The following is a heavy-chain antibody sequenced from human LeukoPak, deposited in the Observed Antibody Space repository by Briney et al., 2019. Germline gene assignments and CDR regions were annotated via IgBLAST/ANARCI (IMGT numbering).Heavy chain of an antibody. CDR3: ARGRSWGESGFDY. CDR1: GDTVSNNSAA. D-gene: IGHD6-13*01. CDR2: TYYRSKWYN. Sequence: SQTLSLTCAISGDTVSNNSAAWNWIRQSPSRGLEWLGRTYYRSKWYNDYAVSVKSRITINPDTSKNQISLQLNSATPEDTAVYYCARGRSWGESGFDYWGQGTLVTVSS. V-gene: IGHV6-1*01. J-gene: IGHJ4*02.